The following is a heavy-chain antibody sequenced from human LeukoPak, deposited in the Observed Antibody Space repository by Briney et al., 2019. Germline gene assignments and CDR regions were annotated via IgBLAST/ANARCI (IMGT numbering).Heavy chain of an antibody. J-gene: IGHJ5*02. CDR1: GYTFTVYC. CDR3: ARPAQGVVWFGEFDP. CDR2: INPNSGGT. D-gene: IGHD3-10*01. Sequence: ASVKVSCKASGYTFTVYCMHWVRQAPGQGLEWMGWINPNSGGTNYAQKFQGRVTMTRDTSISTAYMELSRLRSDDTAVYYCARPAQGVVWFGEFDPWGQGTLVTVSS. V-gene: IGHV1-2*02.